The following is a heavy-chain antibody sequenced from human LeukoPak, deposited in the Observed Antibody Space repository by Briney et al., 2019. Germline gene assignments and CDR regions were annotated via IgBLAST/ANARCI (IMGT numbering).Heavy chain of an antibody. D-gene: IGHD5-18*01. CDR1: GFTFNAYA. CDR3: AKVGYASWAIDY. Sequence: GASLRLSCAASGFTFNAYAMSWVRQAPGKGLEWVSGISGRGGSTYYADSVKGRFTISRDNSKNTLYLQMNSLRAEDTAVYYCAKVGYASWAIDYWGQGTLVTVSS. V-gene: IGHV3-23*01. J-gene: IGHJ4*02. CDR2: ISGRGGST.